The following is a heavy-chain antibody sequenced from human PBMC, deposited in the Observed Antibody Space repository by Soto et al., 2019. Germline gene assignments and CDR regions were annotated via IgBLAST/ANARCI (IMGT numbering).Heavy chain of an antibody. Sequence: GESLKISCKGSGYSFTSYWISWGRQMPGKGLEWLGRIDPWDSYTNYSPSFQGHVTISADKSISTAYLRWSSLRASDTAMYYCGSHSPYYYDSSGPPAYWGQGTLVTVSS. J-gene: IGHJ4*02. CDR2: IDPWDSYT. CDR1: GYSFTSYW. CDR3: GSHSPYYYDSSGPPAY. D-gene: IGHD3-22*01. V-gene: IGHV5-10-1*01.